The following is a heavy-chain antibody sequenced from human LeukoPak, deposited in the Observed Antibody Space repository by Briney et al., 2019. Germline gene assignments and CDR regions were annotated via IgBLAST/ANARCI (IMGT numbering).Heavy chain of an antibody. CDR3: AREVDLQVAGIDY. V-gene: IGHV3-74*01. Sequence: GGSLRLSCAASGFAFRTYWMHWVRQAPGKGLVWVSRINTDGSTTTYADSVKGRFTISRDNAENTLFLQMISLRDEDTAVYYCAREVDLQVAGIDYWGQGTLVTVSS. J-gene: IGHJ4*02. CDR2: INTDGSTT. CDR1: GFAFRTYW. D-gene: IGHD2-15*01.